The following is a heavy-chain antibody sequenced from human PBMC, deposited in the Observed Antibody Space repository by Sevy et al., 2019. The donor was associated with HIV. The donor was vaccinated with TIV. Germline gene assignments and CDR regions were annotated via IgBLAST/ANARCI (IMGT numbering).Heavy chain of an antibody. CDR2: INHSGST. Sequence: SETLSLTCAVYGGSFSGYYWSWIRQPPGKGLEWIGEINHSGSTNYNPSLKSRVTISVDTSKNQFSLKLSSVTAADTAVYYCARVYCSGGSCHGPDYGMDVWGQGTTVTVSS. CDR1: GGSFSGYY. J-gene: IGHJ6*02. CDR3: ARVYCSGGSCHGPDYGMDV. D-gene: IGHD2-15*01. V-gene: IGHV4-34*01.